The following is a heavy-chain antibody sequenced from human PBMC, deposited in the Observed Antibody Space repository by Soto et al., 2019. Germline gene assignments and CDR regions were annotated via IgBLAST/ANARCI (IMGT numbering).Heavy chain of an antibody. D-gene: IGHD5-12*01. CDR2: ISGSGGST. CDR1: GFTFSSYA. Sequence: GGSLRLSCAASGFTFSSYAMSWVRQAPGKGLEWVSAISGSGGSTYYADSVKGRFTISRDNSKNKLYLQMNSLRAEDTAVYYCAFRKEGYDAFDIWGQGTMVTVSS. CDR3: AFRKEGYDAFDI. J-gene: IGHJ3*02. V-gene: IGHV3-23*01.